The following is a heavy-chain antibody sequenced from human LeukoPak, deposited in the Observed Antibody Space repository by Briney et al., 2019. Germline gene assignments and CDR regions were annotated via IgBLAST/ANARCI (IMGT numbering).Heavy chain of an antibody. D-gene: IGHD3-22*01. V-gene: IGHV3-15*01. CDR1: GFTFITYE. CDR2: IKSKTDGGTT. CDR3: TTDYYDSSVYYRY. J-gene: IGHJ4*02. Sequence: GGSLRLSCAASGFTFITYEMNWVRQAPGKGLEWIGRIKSKTDGGTTDYAAPAKVRFTISRDDSKNTLYLQMNSLKTEDTAIYYCTTDYYDSSVYYRYWGQGTLVTVSS.